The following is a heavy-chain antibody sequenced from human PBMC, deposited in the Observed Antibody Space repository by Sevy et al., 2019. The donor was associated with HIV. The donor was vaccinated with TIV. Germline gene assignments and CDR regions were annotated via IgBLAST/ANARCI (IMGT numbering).Heavy chain of an antibody. CDR1: GGSFSDYY. J-gene: IGHJ5*02. CDR3: ARSIASVLPGPLGLFFRVYSNWFGP. V-gene: IGHV4-34*01. Sequence: SETLSLTCAVYGGSFSDYYWSWIRQPPGGGLEWIGEISHIGSTNYNPSLKSRVTMSLDTSTNQFSLKLKSMTAADTAGDYCARSIASVLPGPLGLFFRVYSNWFGPWGQGTLVTVSS. CDR2: ISHIGST. D-gene: IGHD6-13*01.